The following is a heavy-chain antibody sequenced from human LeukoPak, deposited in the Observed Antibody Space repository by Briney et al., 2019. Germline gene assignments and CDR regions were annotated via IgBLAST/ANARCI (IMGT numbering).Heavy chain of an antibody. V-gene: IGHV3-23*01. J-gene: IGHJ4*02. Sequence: GGSLRLSCAASGFTFSSYAMSWVRQAPGKGLEWVSGISTSGGSTSYADSVKGRFTISRDNPRNTLYMQMNSLRDEDTAVYYCAIMHRYYDGSGYWVQWGQGTLVTVSS. D-gene: IGHD3-22*01. CDR1: GFTFSSYA. CDR2: ISTSGGST. CDR3: AIMHRYYDGSGYWVQ.